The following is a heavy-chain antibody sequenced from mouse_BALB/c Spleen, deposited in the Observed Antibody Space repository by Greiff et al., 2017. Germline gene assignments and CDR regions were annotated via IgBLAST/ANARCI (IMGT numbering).Heavy chain of an antibody. V-gene: IGHV2-6-7*01. D-gene: IGHD2-14*01. Sequence: VQLQESGPGLVAPSQSLSITCTVSGFSLTGYGVNWVRQPPGKGLEWLGMIWGDGSTDYNSALKSRLSISKDNSKSQVFLKMNSLQTDDTARYYCARDRGNYRYDYYAMDYWGQGTSVTVSS. CDR3: ARDRGNYRYDYYAMDY. CDR1: GFSLTGYG. J-gene: IGHJ4*01. CDR2: IWGDGST.